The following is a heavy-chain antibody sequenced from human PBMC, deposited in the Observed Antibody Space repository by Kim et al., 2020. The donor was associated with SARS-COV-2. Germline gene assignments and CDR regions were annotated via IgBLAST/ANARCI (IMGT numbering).Heavy chain of an antibody. D-gene: IGHD1-1*01. CDR1: GFTFSSYA. CDR2: ISYDGSNK. CDR3: ARDQGGRTGTLAPLDY. J-gene: IGHJ4*02. Sequence: GGSLRLSCAASGFTFSSYAMHWVRQAPGKGLEWVAVISYDGSNKYYADSVKGRFTISRDNSKNTLYLQMNSLRAEDTAVYYCARDQGGRTGTLAPLDYWGQGTLVTVSS. V-gene: IGHV3-30*04.